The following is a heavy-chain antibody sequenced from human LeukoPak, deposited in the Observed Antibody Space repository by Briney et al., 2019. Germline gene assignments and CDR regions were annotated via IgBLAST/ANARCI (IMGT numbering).Heavy chain of an antibody. V-gene: IGHV3-48*03. Sequence: HPGGSLRLSCTASGFTFGDYAMSWVRQAPGKGLEWVSYISSSGSTIYYADSVKGRFTISRDNAKNSLYLQMNSLRAEDTAVYYCARERGADYYDSSGYDYWGQGTLVTVSS. D-gene: IGHD3-22*01. J-gene: IGHJ4*02. CDR1: GFTFGDYA. CDR2: ISSSGSTI. CDR3: ARERGADYYDSSGYDY.